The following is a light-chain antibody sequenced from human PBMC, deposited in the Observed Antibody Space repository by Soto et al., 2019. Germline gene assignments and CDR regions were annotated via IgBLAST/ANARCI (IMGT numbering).Light chain of an antibody. CDR3: QQYYNWPRT. CDR2: GTS. CDR1: QSFSSN. V-gene: IGKV3-15*01. Sequence: ELVMTQSPTTLSVSPGERATLSCRASQSFSSNVAWYQQKPGQAPRLLIYGTSTRVNGIPARFSGSGSGTEFTLTISSLQCEDFAVYYCQQYYNWPRTFGGGTKVDIK. J-gene: IGKJ4*01.